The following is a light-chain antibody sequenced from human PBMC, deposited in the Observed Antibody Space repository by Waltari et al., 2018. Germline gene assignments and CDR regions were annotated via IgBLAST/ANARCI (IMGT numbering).Light chain of an antibody. CDR1: QSVNNY. CDR3: QQHNSWPPIFT. Sequence: EIVLTPSPATLSLFPGERATLSCRASQSVNNYLAWYQQKPGQPPRLLIYDASNRATGIPARFSGSGSGTDFTLTISSLEPEDFAVYFCQQHNSWPPIFTFGPGTKVDIK. CDR2: DAS. J-gene: IGKJ3*01. V-gene: IGKV3-11*01.